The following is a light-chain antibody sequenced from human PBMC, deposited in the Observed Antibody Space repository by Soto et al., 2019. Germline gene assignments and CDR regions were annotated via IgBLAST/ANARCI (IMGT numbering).Light chain of an antibody. CDR2: GAS. CDR3: QQYGSSGT. CDR1: QSVSSSY. V-gene: IGKV3-20*01. J-gene: IGKJ1*01. Sequence: EIALTQLRATVCVSAGVRATLSCRASQSVSSSYLAWYQQKPGQAPRLLIYGASSRATGIPDRFSGSGSGTDFTLTISRLEPEDFAVYYCQQYGSSGTFGQGTKVDIK.